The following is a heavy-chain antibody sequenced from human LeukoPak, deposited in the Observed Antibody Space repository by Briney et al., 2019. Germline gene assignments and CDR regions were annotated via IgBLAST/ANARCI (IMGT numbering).Heavy chain of an antibody. J-gene: IGHJ3*02. CDR3: VVVIRPYDAFDI. CDR2: ISGSGGST. CDR1: GFTFSSYA. D-gene: IGHD3-22*01. V-gene: IGHV3-23*01. Sequence: QTGGSLRLSCAASGFTFSSYAMSWVRQAPGKGLEWVSAISGSGGSTYYADSVKGRSTISRDNSKNTLYLQMNSLRAEDTAVYYCVVVIRPYDAFDIWGQGTMVTVSS.